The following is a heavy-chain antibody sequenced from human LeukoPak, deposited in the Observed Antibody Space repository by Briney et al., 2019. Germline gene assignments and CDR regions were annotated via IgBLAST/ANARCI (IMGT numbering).Heavy chain of an antibody. V-gene: IGHV3-21*01. CDR1: GFTFSSYS. Sequence: PGGSLRLSCAASGFTFSSYSMNWVRQAPGKGLEWVSSISSSSYIYYADSVKGRFTISRDNAKNSLYLQMNSLRAEDTAVYYCARAGVAAAAPDYWGQGTLVTVSS. D-gene: IGHD6-13*01. J-gene: IGHJ4*02. CDR3: ARAGVAAAAPDY. CDR2: ISSSSYI.